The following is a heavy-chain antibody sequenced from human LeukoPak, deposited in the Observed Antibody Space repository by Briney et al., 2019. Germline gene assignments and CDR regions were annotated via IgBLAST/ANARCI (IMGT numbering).Heavy chain of an antibody. D-gene: IGHD6-13*01. CDR1: GYTFTGYY. CDR3: ARARFGSKNWFDP. Sequence: GASVKVSCKASGYTFTGYYMHWVRQAPGQGLEWMGWINPNSGGTNYAQKFQGRVTMTRDTSISTAYMELSRLRSDDTVVYYCARARFGSKNWFDPWGQGTLVTVSS. J-gene: IGHJ5*02. V-gene: IGHV1-2*02. CDR2: INPNSGGT.